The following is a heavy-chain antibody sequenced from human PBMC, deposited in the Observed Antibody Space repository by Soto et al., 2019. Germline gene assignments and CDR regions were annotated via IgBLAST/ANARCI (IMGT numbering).Heavy chain of an antibody. CDR1: GYTFTSYD. CDR2: ISAYNGNT. V-gene: IGHV1-18*01. J-gene: IGHJ5*02. CDR3: ARVASSSDNWFDP. D-gene: IGHD3-22*01. Sequence: ASVKVSCKASGYTFTSYDINWVRQATGQGLEWMGWISAYNGNTNYAQKLQGRVTMTTDTSTSTAYMELRSLRSDDTAVYYCARVASSSDNWFDPWGQGTLVTVS.